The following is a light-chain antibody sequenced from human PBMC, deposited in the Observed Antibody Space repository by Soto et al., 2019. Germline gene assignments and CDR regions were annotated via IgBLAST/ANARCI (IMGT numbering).Light chain of an antibody. CDR3: QQYYSTPCT. J-gene: IGKJ1*01. V-gene: IGKV4-1*01. CDR1: QSVLYSSNNKNY. CDR2: WAS. Sequence: DIVMTQSPDSLAVSLGERATINCKSSQSVLYSSNNKNYLAWYQQKPGQPPKLLIYWASTRESGVPDRFSGSGSGTDFTLTISSLQAEDVAVDYCQQYYSTPCTFGQGTKVEIK.